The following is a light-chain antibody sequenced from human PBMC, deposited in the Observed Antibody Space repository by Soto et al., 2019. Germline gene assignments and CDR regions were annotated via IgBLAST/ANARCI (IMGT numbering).Light chain of an antibody. CDR1: RSDLGDYNS. CDR2: EVS. CDR3: CSYVGSNIWV. J-gene: IGLJ3*02. V-gene: IGLV2-8*01. Sequence: QSVLTQPPSASGSPGRSVTIFCSGTRSDLGDYNSVSWYQQHPGKAPKLMIYEVSKRPPGVPDRFSGSKSGNAAFLTVSGLQAEDDADYYCCSYVGSNIWVFGGGTKVTVL.